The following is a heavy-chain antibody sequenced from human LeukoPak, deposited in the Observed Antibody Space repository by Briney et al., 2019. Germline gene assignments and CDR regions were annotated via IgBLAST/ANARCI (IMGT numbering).Heavy chain of an antibody. CDR1: GGTFSSYA. Sequence: GASVKVSCKASGGTFSSYAISWVRQAPGQGLEWMGGIIPIFGTANYAQKFQGRVTITADESTSTAYMELSSLRSEDTAVYYCARDPGGATNRGDYYYYMDVWGKGTTVTVSS. D-gene: IGHD1-26*01. J-gene: IGHJ6*03. CDR2: IIPIFGTA. CDR3: ARDPGGATNRGDYYYYMDV. V-gene: IGHV1-69*13.